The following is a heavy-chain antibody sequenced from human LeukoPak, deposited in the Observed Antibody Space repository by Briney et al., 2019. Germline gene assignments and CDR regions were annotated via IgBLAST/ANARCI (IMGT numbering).Heavy chain of an antibody. J-gene: IGHJ3*02. Sequence: SETLSLTCTVSGGSIRSSTDYWGWIRQPPGKELEWIGSIYYSGSTYYNPSLKSRVTISVDTSKNQFSLKLSSVTAADTAVYYCARDNRVTGRAFDIWGQGTMVTVSS. CDR3: ARDNRVTGRAFDI. CDR1: GGSIRSSTDY. V-gene: IGHV4-39*07. D-gene: IGHD1-14*01. CDR2: IYYSGST.